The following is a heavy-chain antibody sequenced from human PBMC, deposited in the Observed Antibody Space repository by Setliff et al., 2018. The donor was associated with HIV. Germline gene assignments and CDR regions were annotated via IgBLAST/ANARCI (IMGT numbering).Heavy chain of an antibody. D-gene: IGHD5-12*01. J-gene: IGHJ4*02. CDR3: ARQPRWLQFPRYFDY. CDR1: GDSMTSGSFY. Sequence: SETLSLTCTVSGDSMTSGSFYWSWVRQPAGKGLEWIGQVHSTLSTNYNPSLKSRVTISVDTSKNQFSLKLSSVTAADTAVYYCARQPRWLQFPRYFDYWGQGTLVTVSS. V-gene: IGHV4-61*09. CDR2: VHSTLST.